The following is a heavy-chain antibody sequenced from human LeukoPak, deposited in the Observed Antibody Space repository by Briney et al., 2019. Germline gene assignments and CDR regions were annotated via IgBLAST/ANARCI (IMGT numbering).Heavy chain of an antibody. Sequence: GGPLRLSCAASGFTFSSYAMSWVRQAPGKGLEWVSAISGSGGSTYYADSVKGRFTISRDNSKNTLYLQMNSLRAEDTAVYYCAKDVGREVVPAATYYWGQGTLVTVSS. CDR3: AKDVGREVVPAATYY. CDR2: ISGSGGST. D-gene: IGHD2-2*01. CDR1: GFTFSSYA. J-gene: IGHJ4*02. V-gene: IGHV3-23*01.